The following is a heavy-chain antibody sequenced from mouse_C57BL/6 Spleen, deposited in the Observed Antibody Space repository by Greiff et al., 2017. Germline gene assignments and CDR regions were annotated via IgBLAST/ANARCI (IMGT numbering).Heavy chain of an antibody. CDR3: ARVYGNYGYFDV. Sequence: VQLQQSGAELVRPGALVKLSCKASGFNIKDYYMHWVKQRPEQGLEWIGWIDPENGNTIYDPKFQGKASITADTSSNTAYLQLSSLTSEDTAVYYCARVYGNYGYFDVWGAGTTVTVSS. D-gene: IGHD2-1*01. CDR2: IDPENGNT. V-gene: IGHV14-1*02. J-gene: IGHJ1*01. CDR1: GFNIKDYY.